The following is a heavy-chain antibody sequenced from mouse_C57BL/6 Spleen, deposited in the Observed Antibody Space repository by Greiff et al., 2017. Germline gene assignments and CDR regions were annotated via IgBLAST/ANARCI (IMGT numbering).Heavy chain of an antibody. D-gene: IGHD2-2*01. V-gene: IGHV1-69*01. Sequence: QLQQPGAELVMPGASVKLSCKASGYTFTSYWMHWVKQRPGQGLEWIGEIDPSDSYTNYNQKFKGKSTLTVDKSSSTAYMQLSSLTSEDSAVYYCARYGYDGFAYWGQGTLVTVSA. CDR3: ARYGYDGFAY. J-gene: IGHJ3*01. CDR2: IDPSDSYT. CDR1: GYTFTSYW.